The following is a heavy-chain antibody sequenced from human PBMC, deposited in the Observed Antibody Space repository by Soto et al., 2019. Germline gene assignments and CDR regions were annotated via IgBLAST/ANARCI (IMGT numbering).Heavy chain of an antibody. Sequence: QITLKESGPTLVKPTQTLTLTCTFSGFSLTTDRVGVGWIRQPPGEALEWLAVIYWDDSKTYRPSLESRLTITKDTSKNQVALTMTNMDSVDTATYYCAHAYVGRSLYWGQGTLVTVSS. CDR3: AHAYVGRSLY. D-gene: IGHD3-10*02. V-gene: IGHV2-5*02. CDR2: IYWDDSK. J-gene: IGHJ4*02. CDR1: GFSLTTDRVG.